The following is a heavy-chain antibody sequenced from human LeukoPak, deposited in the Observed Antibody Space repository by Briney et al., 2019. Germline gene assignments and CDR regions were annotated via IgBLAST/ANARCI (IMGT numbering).Heavy chain of an antibody. CDR3: ARPSQEDAFDI. CDR1: GYTFTSYA. Sequence: ASMKVSCKASGYTFTSYAMHWVRQAPGQRLEWMGWINAGNGNTKYSQRFQGRVTITRDTSASTAYMELSSLRSEDTAVYYCARPSQEDAFDIWGQGTMVTVSS. V-gene: IGHV1-3*01. CDR2: INAGNGNT. J-gene: IGHJ3*02.